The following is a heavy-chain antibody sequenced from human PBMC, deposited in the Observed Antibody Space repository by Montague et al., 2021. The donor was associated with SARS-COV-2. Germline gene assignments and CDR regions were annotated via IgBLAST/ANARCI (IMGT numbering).Heavy chain of an antibody. CDR3: ARHLVYCSSTSCYEGRFDP. CDR2: IYYSGST. J-gene: IGHJ5*02. Sequence: SETLSLTCTVSGGSISSSSYYWGWIRQPPGKGLEWIGSIYYSGSTYYNPSLKSRVTISVDTFKNQFSLKLSSVTAADTAVYYCARHLVYCSSTSCYEGRFDPWGQGTLVTVSS. V-gene: IGHV4-39*01. D-gene: IGHD2-2*01. CDR1: GGSISSSSYY.